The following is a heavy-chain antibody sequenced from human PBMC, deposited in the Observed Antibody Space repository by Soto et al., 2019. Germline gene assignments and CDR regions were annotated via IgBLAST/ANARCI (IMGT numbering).Heavy chain of an antibody. J-gene: IGHJ3*02. V-gene: IGHV5-51*01. CDR2: IYPGDSDT. D-gene: IGHD2-2*01. CDR3: ARPAWGYCSSTSCYAFDI. Sequence: GESLKISCKGSGYSFTSYWIGWVRQMPGKGLEWMGIIYPGDSDTRYSPSFQGQVTISADKSISTAYLQWSSLKASDTAMYYCARPAWGYCSSTSCYAFDIWGQGTMVTVS. CDR1: GYSFTSYW.